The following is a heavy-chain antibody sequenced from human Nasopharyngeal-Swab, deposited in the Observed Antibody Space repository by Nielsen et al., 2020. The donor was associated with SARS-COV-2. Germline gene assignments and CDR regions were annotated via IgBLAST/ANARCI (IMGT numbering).Heavy chain of an antibody. CDR2: IYYSGST. J-gene: IGHJ5*02. Sequence: RQASGKGLEWIGSIYYSGSTYYNPSLKSRVTISVDTSKNQFSLKLSSVTAADTAVYYCARMYYDFWSGYYEVYNWFDPWGQGTLVTVSS. CDR3: ARMYYDFWSGYYEVYNWFDP. V-gene: IGHV4-39*01. D-gene: IGHD3-3*01.